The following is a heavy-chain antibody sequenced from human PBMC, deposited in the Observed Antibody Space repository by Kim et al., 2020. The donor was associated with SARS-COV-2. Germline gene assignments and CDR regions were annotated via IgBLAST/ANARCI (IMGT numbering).Heavy chain of an antibody. V-gene: IGHV3-7*01. CDR2: LRQDASGK. J-gene: IGHJ1*01. CDR3: ARTISRIEAPRNGVYFHH. Sequence: GGSLRLSCAASGFTFSNYWMSWVRQAPGKGLEWVATLRQDASGKFYVDSVMGRFTIYRDNAENSLFLHMSSLRAEDTAVYYCARTISRIEAPRNGVYFHHWGQGALITVSS. CDR1: GFTFSNYW. D-gene: IGHD3-10*01.